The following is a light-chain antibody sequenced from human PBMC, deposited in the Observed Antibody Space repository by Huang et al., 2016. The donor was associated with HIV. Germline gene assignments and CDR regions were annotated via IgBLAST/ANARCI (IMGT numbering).Light chain of an antibody. V-gene: IGKV3-11*01. CDR2: DVS. CDR1: QSIGTY. Sequence: EIVLTQSPVTLSLSPGDRATLSCRASQSIGTYLAWYQQTSCQAPRLLIYDVSNRAAGVPARFSASGSETDFTLTIASLDPDDFAIYHCQQRSKWPLTFGGGTKVEMK. CDR3: QQRSKWPLT. J-gene: IGKJ4*01.